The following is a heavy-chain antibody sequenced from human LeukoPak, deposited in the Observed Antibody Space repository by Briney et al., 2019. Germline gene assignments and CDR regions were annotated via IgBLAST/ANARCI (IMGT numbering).Heavy chain of an antibody. CDR1: GGSFSGYY. CDR3: ARTYGDYSFAFDY. D-gene: IGHD4-17*01. J-gene: IGHJ4*02. CDR2: INHSGST. V-gene: IGHV4-34*01. Sequence: SETLSLTCAVYGGSFSGYYWSWIRQPPGKGLEWIGEINHSGSTNYNPSLKSRVTISVDTSKNQFSLKLSSVTAADTAVYYCARTYGDYSFAFDYWGQGTLVTVSS.